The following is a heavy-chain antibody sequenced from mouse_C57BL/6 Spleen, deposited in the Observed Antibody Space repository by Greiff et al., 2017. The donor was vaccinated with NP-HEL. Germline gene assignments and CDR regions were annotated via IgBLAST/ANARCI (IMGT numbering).Heavy chain of an antibody. Sequence: DVHLVESGAELVKPGASVKLSCTASGFNIKDSYMHWVKQRTEQGLEWIGRIDPEDGETKYAPKFQGKATITADTSSNTAYLQLSSLTSEDTAVYYCARSPIYDGYYDYWGQGTTLTVSS. D-gene: IGHD2-3*01. CDR3: ARSPIYDGYYDY. J-gene: IGHJ2*01. V-gene: IGHV14-2*01. CDR2: IDPEDGET. CDR1: GFNIKDSY.